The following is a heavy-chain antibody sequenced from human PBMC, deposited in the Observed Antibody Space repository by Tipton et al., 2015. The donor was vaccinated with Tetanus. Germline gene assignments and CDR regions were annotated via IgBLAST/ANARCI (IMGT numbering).Heavy chain of an antibody. CDR3: ATMTPVDWYFDL. J-gene: IGHJ2*01. CDR2: INTSGSS. CDR1: GGSISSYY. V-gene: IGHV4-4*07. D-gene: IGHD4-23*01. Sequence: LRLSCTVSGGSISSYYWSWIRQSAAMGLEWIGRINTSGSSDYNPSLKSRVTISVDTSKNQLSLKLTSVTAADTAVYYCATMTPVDWYFDLWGRGTLVTVSS.